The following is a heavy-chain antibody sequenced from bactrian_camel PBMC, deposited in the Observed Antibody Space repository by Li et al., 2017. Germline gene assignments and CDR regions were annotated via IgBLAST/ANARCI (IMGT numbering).Heavy chain of an antibody. CDR3: AASDLTTYCSSGYCCGTYDFNY. V-gene: IGHV3S53*01. CDR1: GATYRTYC. D-gene: IGHD2*01. Sequence: HVQLVESGGGSVQAGGSLRLSCVASGATYRTYCLGWFRHSPGKEREQVAVIDSDASTSYADSVNGRFTISRDNANYTLNLHLQMNSLKPEDTAMYYCAASDLTTYCSSGYCCGTYDFNYWGQGTQVTVS. J-gene: IGHJ4*01. CDR2: IDSDAST.